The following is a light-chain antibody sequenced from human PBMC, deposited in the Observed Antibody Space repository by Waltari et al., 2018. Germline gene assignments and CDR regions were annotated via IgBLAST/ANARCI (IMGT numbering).Light chain of an antibody. CDR2: DVS. Sequence: QSALTQPASVSGSPGQSITISCTGTSSDVGGYNYVSWYQQHPGKAPKLMIYDVSNRPSGVSNRFSGFKSGNTASLTISGLQAEDEAHYYCSSYISSDTLELFGGGTSLTV. CDR1: SSDVGGYNY. V-gene: IGLV2-14*03. J-gene: IGLJ2*01. CDR3: SSYISSDTLEL.